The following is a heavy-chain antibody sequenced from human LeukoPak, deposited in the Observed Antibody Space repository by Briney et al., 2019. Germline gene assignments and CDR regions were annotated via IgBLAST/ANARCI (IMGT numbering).Heavy chain of an antibody. CDR1: GYSISSGYY. Sequence: KSSETLSLTCTVSGYSISSGYYWGWIRQPPGKGLEWIGNIYQSGGTNYNPSLKSRVTISIDTSKNQFSLNLNSVTAADTALYYCARMGDYYDYMKYYMDVWGKGTTVTVSS. J-gene: IGHJ6*03. V-gene: IGHV4-38-2*02. D-gene: IGHD4-17*01. CDR3: ARMGDYYDYMKYYMDV. CDR2: IYQSGGT.